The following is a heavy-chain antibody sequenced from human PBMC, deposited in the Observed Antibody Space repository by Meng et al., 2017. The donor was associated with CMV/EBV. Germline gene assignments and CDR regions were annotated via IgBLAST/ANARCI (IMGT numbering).Heavy chain of an antibody. V-gene: IGHV3-30*04. Sequence: GGSLRLSCAASGFTFSSYAMHWVRQAPGKGLEWVAVISYDGSNKYYADSVKGRFTISRDNSKNTLYLQMNSLRAEDTAVYYCARFDGGYIGYRYYYYGMDVWGQGTTVTVSS. D-gene: IGHD1-1*01. CDR3: ARFDGGYIGYRYYYYGMDV. CDR2: ISYDGSNK. J-gene: IGHJ6*02. CDR1: GFTFSSYA.